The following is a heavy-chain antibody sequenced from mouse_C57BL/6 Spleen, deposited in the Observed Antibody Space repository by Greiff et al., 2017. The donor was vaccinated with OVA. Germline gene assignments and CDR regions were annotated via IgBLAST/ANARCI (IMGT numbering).Heavy chain of an antibody. CDR2: IYPGSGNT. CDR1: GYTFTDYY. CDR3: ARRVFDY. Sequence: VQLQQSGAELVRPGASVKLSCKASGYTFTDYYINWVKQRPGQGLEWIARIYPGSGNTYYNEKFKGKATLTAEKSSSTAYMQLSSLTSEDSAVYFCARRVFDYWGQGTTLTVSS. J-gene: IGHJ2*01. V-gene: IGHV1-76*01.